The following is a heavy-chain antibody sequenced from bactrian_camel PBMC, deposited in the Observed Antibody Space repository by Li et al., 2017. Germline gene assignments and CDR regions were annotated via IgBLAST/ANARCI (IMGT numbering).Heavy chain of an antibody. Sequence: VQLVESGGGSVQAGGSLRLSCAASGYTAKTCSWNWYRLVLGNERELVAGVKSDGTAIYADSVRGRFTVSKDSAENTVDLQMNNLKPEDSARYYCAPRWGGCDGPPMDYWGEGTQVTV. V-gene: IGHV3S53*01. CDR1: GYTAKTCS. J-gene: IGHJ7*01. D-gene: IGHD1*01. CDR2: VKSDGTA.